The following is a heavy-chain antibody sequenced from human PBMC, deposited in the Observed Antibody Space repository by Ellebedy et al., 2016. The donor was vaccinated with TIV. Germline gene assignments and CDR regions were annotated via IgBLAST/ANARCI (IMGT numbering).Heavy chain of an antibody. CDR1: GYTLTDLS. Sequence: ASVKVSXXVSGYTLTDLSMHWVRQAPGKGLEWMGGFDPEDGETIYAQKFQGRVTMTEDTSTDTAYMELSSLRSEDTAVYYCATGGRLYGMDVWGQGTTVTVSS. J-gene: IGHJ6*02. CDR2: FDPEDGET. D-gene: IGHD3-16*01. CDR3: ATGGRLYGMDV. V-gene: IGHV1-24*01.